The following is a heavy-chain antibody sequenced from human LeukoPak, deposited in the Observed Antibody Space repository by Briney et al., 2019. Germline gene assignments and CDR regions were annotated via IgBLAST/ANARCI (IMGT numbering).Heavy chain of an antibody. CDR2: IIPILGIA. CDR3: ARGWGDGYNMGFDY. J-gene: IGHJ4*02. D-gene: IGHD5-24*01. Sequence: ASVKVSCKASGGTFSSYAISWVRQAPGQGLEWMGRIIPILGIANYAQKFQGRVTITADKSTSTAYMELSSLRSEDTAVYYCARGWGDGYNMGFDYWGQGTLVTVSS. CDR1: GGTFSSYA. V-gene: IGHV1-69*04.